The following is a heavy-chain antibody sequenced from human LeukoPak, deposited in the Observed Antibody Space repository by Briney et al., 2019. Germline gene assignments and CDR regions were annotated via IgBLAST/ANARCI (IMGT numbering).Heavy chain of an antibody. CDR2: ISSSGSTI. CDR3: ARVGYDILTGPGYYYYYYMDV. CDR1: GFTFSDYY. V-gene: IGHV3-11*01. J-gene: IGHJ6*03. Sequence: GGSLRLSCAASGFTFSDYYMSWIRQAPGKGLGWVSYISSSGSTIYYADSVKGRFTISRDNAKNSLYLQMNSLRAEDTAVYYCARVGYDILTGPGYYYYYYMDVWGKGTTVTVSS. D-gene: IGHD3-9*01.